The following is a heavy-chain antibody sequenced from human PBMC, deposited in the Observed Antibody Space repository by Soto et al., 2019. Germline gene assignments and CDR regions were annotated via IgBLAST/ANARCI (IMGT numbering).Heavy chain of an antibody. CDR1: GFTFSTAW. J-gene: IGHJ4*02. CDR2: IKSKTDGGTT. V-gene: IGHV3-15*01. D-gene: IGHD6-19*01. Sequence: EVQLVESGGGLVKPGGSLRLSCAASGFTFSTAWMSWVRQAPGKGLEWVGRIKSKTDGGTTDYAAPVKGRFPISRDESTKTVSLQMNSLKAEDTAVYYCRTQWLDWGQGTLVTVSS. CDR3: RTQWLD.